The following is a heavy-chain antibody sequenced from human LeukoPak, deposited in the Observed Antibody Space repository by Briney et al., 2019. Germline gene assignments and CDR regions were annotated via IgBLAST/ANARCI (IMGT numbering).Heavy chain of an antibody. J-gene: IGHJ4*02. CDR2: FDPEDGET. V-gene: IGHV1-24*01. CDR1: GYTLTELS. Sequence: GASVKVSCKVSGYTLTELSMHWVRQAPGKGLEWMGGFDPEDGETIYAQKFQGRVTMTEDTSTDTAYMELRSLRSENTAGYYCARDHFASGSYRNYWGQGTLVTVSS. CDR3: ARDHFASGSYRNY. D-gene: IGHD3-10*01.